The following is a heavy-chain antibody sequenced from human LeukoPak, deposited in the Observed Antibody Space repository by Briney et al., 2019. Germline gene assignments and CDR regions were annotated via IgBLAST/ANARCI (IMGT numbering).Heavy chain of an antibody. CDR1: GFTVSSNY. Sequence: GGSLRLSCAASGFTVSSNYMSWVRQAPGKGLEWVSVIYSSGSTYYADSVKGRFTISRDNSKNTLYLQMNSLRAEDTAVYYCARGTYYYDSSGYPYFDYWGQGTLVTVSS. CDR3: ARGTYYYDSSGYPYFDY. D-gene: IGHD3-22*01. J-gene: IGHJ4*02. V-gene: IGHV3-66*01. CDR2: IYSSGST.